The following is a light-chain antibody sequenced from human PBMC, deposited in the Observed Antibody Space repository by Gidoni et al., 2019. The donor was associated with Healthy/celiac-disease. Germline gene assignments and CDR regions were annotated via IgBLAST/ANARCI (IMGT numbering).Light chain of an antibody. CDR1: LSVSSY. J-gene: IGKJ2*01. V-gene: IGKV3-11*01. CDR2: DAA. CDR3: QQRSNWPPYT. Sequence: EIVLTQSLATLSLSPGERATLSCRASLSVSSYLAWYQQKPGQAPRLLIYDAANRATGIPARFSGSGTGTDFTLTISSLEPEDFAVYYCQQRSNWPPYTFGQGTKLEIK.